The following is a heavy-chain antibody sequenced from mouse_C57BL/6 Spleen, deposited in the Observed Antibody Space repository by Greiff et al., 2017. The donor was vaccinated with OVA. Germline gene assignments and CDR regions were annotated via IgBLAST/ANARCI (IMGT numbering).Heavy chain of an antibody. Sequence: EVQLQQSGPELVKPGASVKMSCKASGYTFTDYNMHWVKQSHGKSLEWIGYINPNNGGTSSNQKFKGKATLTVNKSSSTAYMELRSLTSEDSAVYYCARLRLPWYFDVWGTGTTVTVSS. CDR3: ARLRLPWYFDV. V-gene: IGHV1-22*01. CDR2: INPNNGGT. D-gene: IGHD5-5*01. J-gene: IGHJ1*03. CDR1: GYTFTDYN.